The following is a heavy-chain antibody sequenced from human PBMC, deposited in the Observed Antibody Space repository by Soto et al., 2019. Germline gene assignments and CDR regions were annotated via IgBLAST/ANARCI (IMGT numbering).Heavy chain of an antibody. CDR1: GGSISSYY. CDR3: ARVVRTIVGATNYFDY. J-gene: IGHJ4*02. CDR2: IYYSGST. D-gene: IGHD1-26*01. V-gene: IGHV4-59*01. Sequence: SETLSLTCTVSGGSISSYYWSWIRQPPGKGLEWIGYIYYSGSTNYNPSLKSRVTISVDTSKNQFSLKLSSVTAADTAVYYCARVVRTIVGATNYFDYWGQGTLVTVSS.